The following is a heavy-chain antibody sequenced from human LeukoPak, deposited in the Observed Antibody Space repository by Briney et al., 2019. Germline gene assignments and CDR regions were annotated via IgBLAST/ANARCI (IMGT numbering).Heavy chain of an antibody. J-gene: IGHJ4*02. CDR3: VQNGPLGRDYYDSSGYYYDFDY. D-gene: IGHD3-22*01. CDR2: ISYDGSNK. Sequence: PGGSLRLSCAASGFTFSSYGMHWVRQAPGKGLEWVAVISYDGSNKYYADSVKGRFTISRDNSKNTLYLQMNSLRAEDTAVYYCVQNGPLGRDYYDSSGYYYDFDYWGQGTLVTVSS. V-gene: IGHV3-30*18. CDR1: GFTFSSYG.